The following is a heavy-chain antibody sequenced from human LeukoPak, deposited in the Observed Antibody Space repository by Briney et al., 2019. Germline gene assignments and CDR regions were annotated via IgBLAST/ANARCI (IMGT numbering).Heavy chain of an antibody. D-gene: IGHD3-22*01. Sequence: GGSLRLSCAASGFTFNNYAMSWVRQAPGRGLEWVSTISGSGGSTYYADSVKGRFTISRDNSRTPLYLQMNSLRAEDTAVYYCAKGPSPTSYYYDSSVRAEYFQHWGQGTLVTVSS. J-gene: IGHJ1*01. CDR3: AKGPSPTSYYYDSSVRAEYFQH. CDR1: GFTFNNYA. V-gene: IGHV3-23*01. CDR2: ISGSGGST.